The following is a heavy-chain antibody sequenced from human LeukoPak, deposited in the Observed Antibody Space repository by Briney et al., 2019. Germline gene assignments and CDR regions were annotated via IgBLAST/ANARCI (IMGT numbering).Heavy chain of an antibody. D-gene: IGHD3-3*01. CDR1: GFTFSSYA. J-gene: IGHJ4*02. CDR2: ISVSGGST. CDR3: AKSTIFGEYYFDY. V-gene: IGHV3-23*01. Sequence: GGSLRLSCVASGFTFSSYAVSWVRQAPGKGLEWVSAISVSGGSTYYADSVKGRFTISRDNSKNTLYLQMNSLRAEDTAVYYCAKSTIFGEYYFDYWGQGTLVTVSS.